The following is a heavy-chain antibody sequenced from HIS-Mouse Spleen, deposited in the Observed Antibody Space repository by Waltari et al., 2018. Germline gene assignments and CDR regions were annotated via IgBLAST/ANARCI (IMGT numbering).Heavy chain of an antibody. CDR3: AREIPYSSSWYDWYFDL. CDR1: GGSISSSSYY. Sequence: QLQLQESVPGLVNPSATLSLTCTVSGGSISSSSYYWVWIRPPPGKGLEWIGSIYYSGSTDYNPSLKSRVTISVDTSKNQCSLKLRSVTAADTAVYYCAREIPYSSSWYDWYFDLWGRGTLVTVSS. CDR2: IYYSGST. D-gene: IGHD6-13*01. J-gene: IGHJ2*01. V-gene: IGHV4-39*07.